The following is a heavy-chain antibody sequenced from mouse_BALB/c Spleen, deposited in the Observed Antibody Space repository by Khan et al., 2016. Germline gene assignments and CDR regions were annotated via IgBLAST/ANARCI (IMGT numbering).Heavy chain of an antibody. CDR3: TREGLNYDYAMDY. J-gene: IGHJ4*01. D-gene: IGHD2-1*01. CDR1: CYTFTDYA. V-gene: IGHV1S137*01. Sequence: VQLQQSGAELVRPGVSVKISCKGSCYTFTDYAMHWVKQSHAKSLEWIGVISTYYGDTSYNQKFEGKATMTVDKSSSTAYMELARLTSEDSAIYYCTREGLNYDYAMDYWGQGTSVTVSS. CDR2: ISTYYGDT.